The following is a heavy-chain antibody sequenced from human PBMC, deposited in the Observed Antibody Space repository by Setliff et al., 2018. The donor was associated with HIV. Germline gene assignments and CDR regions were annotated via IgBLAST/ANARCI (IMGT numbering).Heavy chain of an antibody. CDR1: GGSFSSGNYY. D-gene: IGHD3-22*01. CDR2: MSYSGTT. V-gene: IGHV4-39*01. J-gene: IGHJ2*01. Sequence: SETLSLTCTVSGGSFSSGNYYWAWIRQPPGEGLEWIGGMSYSGTTYYNPSLKSRVTMSVDTSKNQFSLNLIFVTAADTAVYYCASPYYYDSSGYWYFDLWGRGTLVTVLL. CDR3: ASPYYYDSSGYWYFDL.